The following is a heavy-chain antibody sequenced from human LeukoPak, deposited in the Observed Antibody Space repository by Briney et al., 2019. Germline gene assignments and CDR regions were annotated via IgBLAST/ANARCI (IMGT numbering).Heavy chain of an antibody. J-gene: IGHJ5*02. Sequence: SETLSLTCTVSGGSISSGGYYWSWIRQPPGKGLEWIGYIYHSGSTYYNPSLKSRVTISVDRSKNQFSLKLSSVTAADTAVYYCARVDDYSSSSHGLDPWGQGTLVTVSS. CDR2: IYHSGST. D-gene: IGHD6-6*01. CDR3: ARVDDYSSSSHGLDP. CDR1: GGSISSGGYY. V-gene: IGHV4-30-2*01.